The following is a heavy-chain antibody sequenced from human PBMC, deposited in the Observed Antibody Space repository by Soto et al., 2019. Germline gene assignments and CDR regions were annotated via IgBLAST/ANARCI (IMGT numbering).Heavy chain of an antibody. D-gene: IGHD3-9*01. J-gene: IGHJ5*02. Sequence: GGSLRLSCAASGFTFSNAWMNWVRQAPGKGLEWVGRIKSKTDGGTTDYAAPVKGRFTISRDDSKNTLYLQMNSLKTEDTAVYYCTTDPPPYYDILTGYDWFDPWGQGTLVTVSS. CDR1: GFTFSNAW. CDR2: IKSKTDGGTT. CDR3: TTDPPPYYDILTGYDWFDP. V-gene: IGHV3-15*07.